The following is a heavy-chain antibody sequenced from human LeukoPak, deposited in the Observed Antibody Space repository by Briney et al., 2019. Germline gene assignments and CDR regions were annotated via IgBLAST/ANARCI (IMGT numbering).Heavy chain of an antibody. J-gene: IGHJ4*02. CDR3: ARGVTTVVTNFDY. V-gene: IGHV4-34*01. CDR2: INHSGST. Sequence: KPSETLSLTCAVYGGSFSGYYWSWIRQPPGKGLEWIGEINHSGSTNYNPSLKSRVTISVDTSKNQFSLKLSSVTAADTAVYYCARGVTTVVTNFDYWGQGTLVTVSS. D-gene: IGHD4-23*01. CDR1: GGSFSGYY.